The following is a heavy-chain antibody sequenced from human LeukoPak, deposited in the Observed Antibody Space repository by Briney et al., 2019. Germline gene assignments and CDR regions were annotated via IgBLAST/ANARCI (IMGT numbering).Heavy chain of an antibody. CDR3: AKDTYYYDSSGRKGGAFDI. Sequence: ASVKVSCKASGYTFTSYGISWVRQAPGQGLEWMGWISAYNGNTNYAQKLQGRVTMTTDTSTSTAYMELNSLRAEDTAVYYCAKDTYYYDSSGRKGGAFDIWGQGTMVTVSS. D-gene: IGHD3-22*01. J-gene: IGHJ3*02. CDR1: GYTFTSYG. CDR2: ISAYNGNT. V-gene: IGHV1-18*01.